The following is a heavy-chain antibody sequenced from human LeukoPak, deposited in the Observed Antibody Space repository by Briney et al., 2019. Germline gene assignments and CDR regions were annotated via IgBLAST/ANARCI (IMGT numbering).Heavy chain of an antibody. CDR1: GFTFSDYW. CDR3: ARVSRWGLNHNPHY. D-gene: IGHD7-27*01. CDR2: IKHDGCEK. Sequence: GGSLRLSCAASGFTFSDYWMSWVRQAPGKGLEWVANIKHDGCEKYYVDSVKGRFTISRDNAMNSLYMQMNSLRAEDTAVYYCARVSRWGLNHNPHYWGQGTLVTVSS. J-gene: IGHJ4*02. V-gene: IGHV3-7*03.